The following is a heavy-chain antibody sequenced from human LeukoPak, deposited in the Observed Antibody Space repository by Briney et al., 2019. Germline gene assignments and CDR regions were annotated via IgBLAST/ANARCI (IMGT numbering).Heavy chain of an antibody. CDR3: SRLRVVPAAIYYYYGMDV. Sequence: GGSLSLSCAASGFTVSSNYMSWVRQAPGKGLEWVSVIYSGGSTYYADSVKGRFTISRDNSKNTLYLQMNSLRAEDTAVYYCSRLRVVPAAIYYYYGMDVWGQGTTVTVSS. J-gene: IGHJ6*02. CDR2: IYSGGST. D-gene: IGHD2-2*01. CDR1: GFTVSSNY. V-gene: IGHV3-53*01.